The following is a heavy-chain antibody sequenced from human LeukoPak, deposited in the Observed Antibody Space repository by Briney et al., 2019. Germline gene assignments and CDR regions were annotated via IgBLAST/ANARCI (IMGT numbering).Heavy chain of an antibody. CDR3: AREGPETYYFDF. Sequence: ASVKVSCKASGYIFTSCYIHCVRQAPGQWLECMGIIRPSGSTAYAQNSAHKFQGRVTMTRDTSTSAVYMELSSLRSEDTAVYYCAREGPETYYFDFWGQGTLVTVSS. CDR1: GYIFTSCY. D-gene: IGHD5-24*01. V-gene: IGHV1-46*01. J-gene: IGHJ4*02. CDR2: IRPSGSTAYA.